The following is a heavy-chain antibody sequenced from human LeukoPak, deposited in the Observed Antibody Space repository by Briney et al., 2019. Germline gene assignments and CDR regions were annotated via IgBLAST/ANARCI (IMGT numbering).Heavy chain of an antibody. D-gene: IGHD6-13*01. J-gene: IGHJ4*02. CDR1: GYTFRPYA. CDR2: ISGSGGTT. CDR3: AKNIAAPSTPFDY. Sequence: GGSLRLSCSASGYTFRPYARNWVRPAPGKGLKWVSGISGSGGTTYYADSVKGRFTISRDNAKNTLYLQMNYLRAEDTALYYCAKNIAAPSTPFDYWGQGTLVTVSS. V-gene: IGHV3-23*01.